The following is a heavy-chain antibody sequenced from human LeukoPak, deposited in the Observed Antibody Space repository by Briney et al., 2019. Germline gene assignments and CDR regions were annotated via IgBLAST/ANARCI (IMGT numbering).Heavy chain of an antibody. D-gene: IGHD6-13*01. V-gene: IGHV4-39*01. CDR1: GGSISSSSYY. CDR2: IYYSGST. Sequence: KPSETLSLTCTVSGGSISSSSYYWGWIRQPPGKGLEWIGSIYYSGSTYYNPSLKSRVTISVDTSKNQFSLKLSSVTAADTAVYYCARAAAGLSYYYGMDVWGQGTTVTVSS. J-gene: IGHJ6*02. CDR3: ARAAAGLSYYYGMDV.